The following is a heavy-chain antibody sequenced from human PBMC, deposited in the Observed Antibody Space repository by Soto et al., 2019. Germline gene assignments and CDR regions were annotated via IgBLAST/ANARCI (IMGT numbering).Heavy chain of an antibody. J-gene: IGHJ4*02. CDR1: GGSFSVYY. D-gene: IGHD2-15*01. V-gene: IGHV4-34*01. CDR3: ARGSKGGLGRPLDY. CDR2: INHSGST. Sequence: SETLSLTCAVYGGSFSVYYWSWIRQPPGKGLEWIGEINHSGSTNYNPSLKSRVTISVDTSKNQFSLKLSSVTAADTAVYYCARGSKGGLGRPLDYWGQGTLVT.